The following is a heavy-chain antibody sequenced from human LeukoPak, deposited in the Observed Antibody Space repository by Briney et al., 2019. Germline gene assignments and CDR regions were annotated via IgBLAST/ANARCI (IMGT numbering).Heavy chain of an antibody. CDR2: IYYSGST. CDR1: GGSISSYY. Sequence: SETLSLTCTVSGGSISSYYWSWIRQPPGKGLEWIGYIYYSGSTNYNPSLKSRVTISVDTSKNRFSLKLSSVTAADTAVYYCARPTLGTERRLKDYYYYYMDVWGKGTTVTVSS. J-gene: IGHJ6*03. V-gene: IGHV4-59*01. D-gene: IGHD1-1*01. CDR3: ARPTLGTERRLKDYYYYYMDV.